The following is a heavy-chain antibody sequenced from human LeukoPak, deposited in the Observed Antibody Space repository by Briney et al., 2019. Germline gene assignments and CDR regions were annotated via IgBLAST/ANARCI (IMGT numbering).Heavy chain of an antibody. Sequence: PSETLSLTCTVSGGSTSSYYWNWIRQPPGKGLEWIGYIYYSGSTTYNPSLKSRVTISIDTSKKQFSLQLTAVTAADTATYYCARDFGEWEHLDSWGQGTLVTVSS. D-gene: IGHD1-26*01. CDR1: GGSTSSYY. CDR2: IYYSGST. J-gene: IGHJ4*02. CDR3: ARDFGEWEHLDS. V-gene: IGHV4-59*01.